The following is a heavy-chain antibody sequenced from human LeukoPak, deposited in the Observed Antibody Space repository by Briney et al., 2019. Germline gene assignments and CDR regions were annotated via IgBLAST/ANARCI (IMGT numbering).Heavy chain of an antibody. V-gene: IGHV1-24*01. D-gene: IGHD3-22*01. CDR2: FDPEDGET. CDR1: GYTLTELS. Sequence: ASVKVSCKVSGYTLTELSMHWVRQAPGKGLEWMGGFDPEDGETIYAQKFQGRVTMIEDTSTDTAYMELSSLRSEDTAVYYCATVPPSSGYLYYFDYWGQGTLVTVSS. J-gene: IGHJ4*02. CDR3: ATVPPSSGYLYYFDY.